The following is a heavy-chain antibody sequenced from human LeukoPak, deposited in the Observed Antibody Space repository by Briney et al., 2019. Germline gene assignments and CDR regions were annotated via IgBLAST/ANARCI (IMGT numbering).Heavy chain of an antibody. CDR2: IRSKAYGGTT. CDR1: GFTFGDYA. V-gene: IGHV3-49*03. D-gene: IGHD3-10*01. J-gene: IGHJ4*02. Sequence: GGSLRLSCTASGFTFGDYAMNWFRQAPGKGLEWVGFIRSKAYGGTTEYAASVKGRFTISRDDSKSIAYLQVNSLKTEDTAVYYCTGSFGELSFFAHWGQGTLVTVSS. CDR3: TGSFGELSFFAH.